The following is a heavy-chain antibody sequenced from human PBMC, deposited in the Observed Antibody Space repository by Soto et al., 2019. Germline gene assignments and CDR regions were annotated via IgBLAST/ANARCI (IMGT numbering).Heavy chain of an antibody. J-gene: IGHJ4*02. D-gene: IGHD6-13*01. CDR3: ARDVGQYSSSWYEADY. CDR1: GGTFSSYT. CDR2: IIPILGIA. V-gene: IGHV1-69*08. Sequence: QVQLVQSGAEVKKPGSSVKVSCKASGGTFSSYTISWVRQAPGQGLEWMGRIIPILGIANYAQKFQGRVTITADKSTSTAYMELSSLRSEDTAVYYCARDVGQYSSSWYEADYWGQGTLVTVSS.